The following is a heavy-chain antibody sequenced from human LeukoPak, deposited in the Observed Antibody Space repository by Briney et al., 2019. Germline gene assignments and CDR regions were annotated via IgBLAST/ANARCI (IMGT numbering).Heavy chain of an antibody. CDR1: GGSMRSTGYY. D-gene: IGHD3-9*01. CDR2: IYYSGIN. J-gene: IGHJ4*02. CDR3: ARDDILTGSFDF. V-gene: IGHV4-39*02. Sequence: SSETLSLTCTVSGGSMRSTGYYWYWIRQPPRKWLVWIGNIYYSGINYYNPSLRSRVTISVDTSKNQFSLKVSSVTAADAAVYYCARDDILTGSFDFWGQGTLVTVSS.